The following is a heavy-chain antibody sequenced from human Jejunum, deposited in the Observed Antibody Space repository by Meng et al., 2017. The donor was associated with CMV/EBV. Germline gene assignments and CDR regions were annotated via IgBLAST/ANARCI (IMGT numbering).Heavy chain of an antibody. Sequence: GFTFSSFSLNWVRQAPGKGLEWVSTISSISHYIYYADSVRGRFTISRDNAKNSVYLQMNSLRAEDTAVYYCARDLSRQQPLGFDYWGQGTLVTVSS. V-gene: IGHV3-21*01. CDR1: GFTFSSFS. CDR2: ISSISHYI. D-gene: IGHD6-6*01. J-gene: IGHJ4*02. CDR3: ARDLSRQQPLGFDY.